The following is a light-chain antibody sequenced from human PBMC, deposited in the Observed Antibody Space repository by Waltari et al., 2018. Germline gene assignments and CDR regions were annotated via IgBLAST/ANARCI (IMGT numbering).Light chain of an antibody. Sequence: EIALTQSPITLSVSPGERATLSCRASQSVNSNLAWDQQKPGQAPRLLIYGASTRATDIPARISGSGSGTEFTLTISSLQSEDFAVYYCHQYNKWPFTFGPGTKVDIK. V-gene: IGKV3-15*01. J-gene: IGKJ3*01. CDR1: QSVNSN. CDR3: HQYNKWPFT. CDR2: GAS.